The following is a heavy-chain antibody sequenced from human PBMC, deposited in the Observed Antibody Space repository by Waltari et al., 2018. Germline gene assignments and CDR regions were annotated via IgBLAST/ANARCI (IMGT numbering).Heavy chain of an antibody. Sequence: EVQLVESGGGLVQPGGSLRLSCAASGFTFSSYGMHWVRQGPGKGLVWVSRMNGDGTNILYADSVKGRFTISRDNAKNTLYLQMNSLRAEDTAVYYCARVRLGDYVISTWGQGTLVTVSS. CDR2: MNGDGTNI. D-gene: IGHD4-17*01. CDR3: ARVRLGDYVIST. J-gene: IGHJ5*02. CDR1: GFTFSSYG. V-gene: IGHV3-74*01.